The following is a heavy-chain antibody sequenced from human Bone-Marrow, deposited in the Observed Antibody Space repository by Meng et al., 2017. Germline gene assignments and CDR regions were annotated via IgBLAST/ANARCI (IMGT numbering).Heavy chain of an antibody. CDR1: GGSINSAGYY. J-gene: IGHJ5*02. Sequence: AQLQEAGQGLVKPAQSLPLTCSVLGGSINSAGYYWSWIRQHPGKGLEWIGYIYYTENTYYNPSLKSPMTISLDKSKNQFSLKLNSVTVADTAVYYCARGRASCSSGGCSLGWFDPWGQGTLVTVSS. CDR3: ARGRASCSSGGCSLGWFDP. V-gene: IGHV4-31*01. CDR2: IYYTENT. D-gene: IGHD2-15*01.